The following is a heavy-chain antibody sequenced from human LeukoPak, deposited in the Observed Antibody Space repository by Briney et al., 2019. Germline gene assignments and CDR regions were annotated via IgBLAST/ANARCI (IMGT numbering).Heavy chain of an antibody. CDR3: AKDRFRGTVVRGVPYFDY. V-gene: IGHV3-23*01. D-gene: IGHD3-10*01. CDR1: GFTFSSSA. CDR2: ISGSGGST. J-gene: IGHJ4*02. Sequence: GGSLRLSCAASGFTFSSSAMSWVRQAPGKGLEWVSAISGSGGSTYYADSVKGRFTISRDNSKNTLYLQMNSLRAEDTAVYYCAKDRFRGTVVRGVPYFDYWGQGTLVTLSS.